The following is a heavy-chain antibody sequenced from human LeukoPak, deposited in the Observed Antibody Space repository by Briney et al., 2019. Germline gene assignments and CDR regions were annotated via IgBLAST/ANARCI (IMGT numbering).Heavy chain of an antibody. CDR2: VNPNTGDT. CDR1: GYTFTDYY. V-gene: IGHV1-2*02. Sequence: GASVKVSCKPSGYTFTDYYIHWVRQAPGQGLEWMGWVNPNTGDTNYAQKFQGRVTMTRDTSIRTAYMELSRLRSDDTAVYYCATSDCSGADCYHYWGQGTLVTASS. CDR3: ATSDCSGADCYHY. J-gene: IGHJ4*02. D-gene: IGHD2-15*01.